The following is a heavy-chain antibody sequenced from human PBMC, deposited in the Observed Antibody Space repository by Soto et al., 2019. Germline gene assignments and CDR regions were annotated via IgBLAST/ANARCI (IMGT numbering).Heavy chain of an antibody. Sequence: QVQLQQWGAGLLKPSETLSLTCAVYGGSFSGYYWSWIRQPPGKGLEWIGEINHSGSTNYNPSLKRRVTISVDTSKNQVSLTLSSVTAADTAVYYCARVSGIYYYGMDVWGQGTTVTVSS. CDR3: ARVSGIYYYGMDV. D-gene: IGHD3-10*01. J-gene: IGHJ6*02. V-gene: IGHV4-34*01. CDR2: INHSGST. CDR1: GGSFSGYY.